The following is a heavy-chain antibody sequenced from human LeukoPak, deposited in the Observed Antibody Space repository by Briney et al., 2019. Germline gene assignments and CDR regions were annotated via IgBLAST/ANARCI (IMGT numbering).Heavy chain of an antibody. CDR1: GFTINSYS. CDR3: AKDGQGGNYDVLTGYYSKGYDS. V-gene: IGHV3-21*01. J-gene: IGHJ4*02. CDR2: I. Sequence: PGGCLRQARAAAGFTINSYSISCGSQNTGKGLEWVSSIVKGRFTISRNNAKNSLYLQMNSLRAEDTAVYYCAKDGQGGNYDVLTGYYSKGYDSWGLGIMVIVSS. D-gene: IGHD3-9*01.